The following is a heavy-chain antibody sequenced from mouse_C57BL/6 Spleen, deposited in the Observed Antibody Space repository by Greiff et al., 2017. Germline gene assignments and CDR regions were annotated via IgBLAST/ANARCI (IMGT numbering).Heavy chain of an antibody. V-gene: IGHV1-15*01. Sequence: QVQLQQSGAELVRPGASVTLSCKASGYTFTDYEMHWVKQTPVHGLEWIGAIDPETGGTAYNQKFKGTAILTADKSSSTAYMELRSLTSEDSAVYYCTRGGYYGNLAWFAYWGQGTLVTVSA. CDR2: IDPETGGT. CDR1: GYTFTDYE. D-gene: IGHD2-1*01. J-gene: IGHJ3*01. CDR3: TRGGYYGNLAWFAY.